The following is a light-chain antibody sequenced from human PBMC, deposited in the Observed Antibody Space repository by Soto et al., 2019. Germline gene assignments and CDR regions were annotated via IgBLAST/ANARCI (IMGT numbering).Light chain of an antibody. J-gene: IGKJ5*01. CDR2: GAS. CDR1: QTVTNDY. CDR3: QLYGRSRRAT. Sequence: EVVLTQSPGTLSLSPGEGASLSCRASQTVTNDYLAWYQQRPRQAPRLLIYGASSRATGIPDRFSGSGSGTDFTLTISRLEPEDFAVYYCQLYGRSRRATFGQGTRLEIK. V-gene: IGKV3-20*01.